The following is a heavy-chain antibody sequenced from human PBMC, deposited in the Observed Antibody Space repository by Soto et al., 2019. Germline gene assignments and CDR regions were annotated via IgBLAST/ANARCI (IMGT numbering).Heavy chain of an antibody. CDR2: ISAHNGNT. J-gene: IGHJ4*02. V-gene: IGHV1-18*01. Sequence: QVHLVQSGAEVKKPGASVKVPSKASGYTFTSNGITWVRQAPGQGLEWMGWISAHNGNTDYAQKLQGRVIVTRDTSTSTAYMELRSLISDDTAVYYCARGGYGDYWGQGALVTVSS. D-gene: IGHD1-1*01. CDR1: GYTFTSNG. CDR3: ARGGYGDY.